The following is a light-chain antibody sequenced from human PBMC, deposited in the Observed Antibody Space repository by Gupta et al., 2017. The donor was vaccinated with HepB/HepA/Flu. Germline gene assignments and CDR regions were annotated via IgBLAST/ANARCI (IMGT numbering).Light chain of an antibody. Sequence: SSELSQDPAVSVALGRTVRITCQADSLRCYYASWYQLKPGQAPVLFIYGKINRPSGIPDRFSGSGSGNTASLTITGAQAEDEADYYCNSRDSSGNHRLFGGGTKLTVL. CDR3: NSRDSSGNHRL. J-gene: IGLJ2*01. CDR2: GKI. V-gene: IGLV3-19*01. CDR1: SLRCYY.